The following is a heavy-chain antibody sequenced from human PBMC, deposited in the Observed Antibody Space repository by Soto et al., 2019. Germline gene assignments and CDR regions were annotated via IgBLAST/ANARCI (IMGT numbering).Heavy chain of an antibody. CDR3: VIAAYCSGATCYSDYNWFDP. V-gene: IGHV1-24*01. CDR1: GYTLSEVS. D-gene: IGHD2-15*01. J-gene: IGHJ5*02. Sequence: VASVKVSCKVSGYTLSEVSIHWGRQTPGKGLEWMGGFDPENDETSYAQKFQGRVTLTEDTSTDTAYLELSSLRSEDTAIYYCVIAAYCSGATCYSDYNWFDPWGQGTLVTVSS. CDR2: FDPENDET.